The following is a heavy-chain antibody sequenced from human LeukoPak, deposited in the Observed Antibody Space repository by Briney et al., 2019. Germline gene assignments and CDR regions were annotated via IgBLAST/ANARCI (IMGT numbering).Heavy chain of an antibody. CDR1: GFPFSHFW. CDR2: IKEDGSLK. V-gene: IGHV3-7*03. J-gene: IGHJ5*02. CDR3: VRGPLVTADGLA. D-gene: IGHD6-13*01. Sequence: GGSLRLSCAATGFPFSHFWMSWVRQAPGKGLEWLTNIKEDGSLKFYVDSVKGRFTISRDNAKESLYLQMNSLRADDTAVYYCVRGPLVTADGLAWGQGTLVTVSS.